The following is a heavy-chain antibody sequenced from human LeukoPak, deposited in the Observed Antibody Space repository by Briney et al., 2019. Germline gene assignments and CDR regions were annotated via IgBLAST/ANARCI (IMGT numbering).Heavy chain of an antibody. CDR1: GFTFSSYS. D-gene: IGHD4-17*01. CDR2: ISSSSSYI. Sequence: KSGGSLRLSCAASGFTFSSYSMNWVRQAPGKGLEWVSSISSSSSYIKYADSVKGRFTISRDNAKNSLYLQMNSLRAEDTAVYYCAKDLRRYYYYMDVWGKGTTVTVSS. V-gene: IGHV3-21*04. J-gene: IGHJ6*03. CDR3: AKDLRRYYYYMDV.